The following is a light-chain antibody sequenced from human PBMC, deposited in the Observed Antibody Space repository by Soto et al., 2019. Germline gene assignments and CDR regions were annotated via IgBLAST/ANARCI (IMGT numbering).Light chain of an antibody. J-gene: IGLJ2*01. CDR2: EVS. CDR1: SSDVGSYNR. V-gene: IGLV2-18*02. Sequence: QSALTQPPSVSGSPGQSVTTSCTGTSSDVGSYNRVSWYQQPPGTAPKLMIYEVSNRPSGVPDRFSGSKSGNTASLTISGLQAEDEADYYCSSYTSSSTLDVVFGGGTKLTVL. CDR3: SSYTSSSTLDVV.